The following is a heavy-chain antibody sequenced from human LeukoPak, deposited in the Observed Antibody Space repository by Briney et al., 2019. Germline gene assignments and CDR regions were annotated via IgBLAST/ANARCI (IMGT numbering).Heavy chain of an antibody. CDR2: IRYDGSNK. J-gene: IGHJ6*03. CDR1: GFTFSSYG. D-gene: IGHD3-22*01. CDR3: AKDNGPDYYDSSGYYDPYYMDV. Sequence: LPGGSLRLSCAASGFTFSSYGMHWVRQAPGKGLEWVAFIRYDGSNKYYADSVKGRFTISRDNSKNTLYLQMNSLRAEDTAVYYCAKDNGPDYYDSSGYYDPYYMDVWGKGTTVTVSS. V-gene: IGHV3-30*02.